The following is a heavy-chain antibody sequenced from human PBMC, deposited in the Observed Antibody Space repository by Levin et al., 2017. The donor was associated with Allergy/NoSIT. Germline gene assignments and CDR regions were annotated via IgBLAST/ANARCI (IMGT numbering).Heavy chain of an antibody. Sequence: GGSLRLSCAASGFTFSDYYMSWIRQAPGKGLEWVSYISSSGSTIYYADSVKGRFTISRDNAKNSLYLQMNSLRAEDTAVYYCARDLVWVVANSPYYYGMDVWGQGTTVTVSS. V-gene: IGHV3-11*01. D-gene: IGHD2-15*01. CDR1: GFTFSDYY. J-gene: IGHJ6*02. CDR2: ISSSGSTI. CDR3: ARDLVWVVANSPYYYGMDV.